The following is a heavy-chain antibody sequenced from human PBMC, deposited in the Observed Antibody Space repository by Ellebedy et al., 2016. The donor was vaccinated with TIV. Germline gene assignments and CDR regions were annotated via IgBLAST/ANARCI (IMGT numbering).Heavy chain of an antibody. CDR1: GFSFSGCA. D-gene: IGHD3-22*01. Sequence: GESLKISCAASGFSFSGCARHWVGQGPGKGLEWVGVLSYDGSNKYYADSVKGRFTISRDNSKNTMSLQMNSLRAEDTAVYYCAKDHGYYHSSGYYVIDWYFDLWGRGTLVSVSS. CDR2: LSYDGSNK. CDR3: AKDHGYYHSSGYYVIDWYFDL. V-gene: IGHV3-30-3*02. J-gene: IGHJ2*01.